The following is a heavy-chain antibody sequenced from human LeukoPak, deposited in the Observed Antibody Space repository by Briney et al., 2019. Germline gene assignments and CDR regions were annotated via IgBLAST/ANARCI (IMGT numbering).Heavy chain of an antibody. CDR1: GYTFTNYY. J-gene: IGHJ4*02. D-gene: IGHD4-23*01. V-gene: IGHV1-2*02. CDR2: MNPNSGAT. CDR3: ARGAYYGDNFPLHY. Sequence: ASVKVSCKGSGYTFTNYYLHWVRQAPGQGVEWMGWMNPNSGATEYQQNFQGRVTMTRDTSICTAYLEVFSLTSDDAAVYYCARGAYYGDNFPLHYWGQGSLVIVSS.